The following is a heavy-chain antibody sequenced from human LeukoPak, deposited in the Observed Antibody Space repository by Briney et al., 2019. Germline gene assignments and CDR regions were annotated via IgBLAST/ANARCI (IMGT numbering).Heavy chain of an antibody. CDR3: ARESRDYVWGSYRHPRLDY. J-gene: IGHJ4*02. CDR1: GFTFSSYS. D-gene: IGHD3-16*02. CDR2: ISSSSSTI. V-gene: IGHV3-48*01. Sequence: PGGSLRLSCAASGFTFSSYSMNWVRQAPGKGLEWVSYISSSSSTIYYADSVKGRFTISRHNAKNSLYLQMNSLRAEDTAVYYCARESRDYVWGSYRHPRLDYWGQGTLVTVSS.